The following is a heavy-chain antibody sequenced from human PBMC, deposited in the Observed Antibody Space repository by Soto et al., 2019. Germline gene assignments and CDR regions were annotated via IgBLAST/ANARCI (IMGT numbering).Heavy chain of an antibody. CDR1: GFSLSTSGMC. Sequence: SGPTLVNPTQTLTLTCTFSGFSLSTSGMCVSWIRQPPGKALEWLARIDWDDDKYYSTSLKTRLTISKDTSKNQVVLTMTNMDPVDTATYYCARSTYYYDSSGYGFYYFDYWGQGTLVTVPS. V-gene: IGHV2-70*11. CDR2: IDWDDDK. D-gene: IGHD3-22*01. CDR3: ARSTYYYDSSGYGFYYFDY. J-gene: IGHJ4*02.